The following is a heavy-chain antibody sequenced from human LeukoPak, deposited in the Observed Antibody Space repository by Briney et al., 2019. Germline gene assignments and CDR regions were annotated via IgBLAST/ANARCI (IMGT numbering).Heavy chain of an antibody. CDR3: ASSVSSRWAIIDY. Sequence: GASVKVSCKASGYTFTAYYMHWVRQAPGQGLEWLGWINPNSGGTNYAQKFQGRVTMTRDTSITTAYMELSRLSSDDTAVYYCASSVSSRWAIIDYGGQGTLVTVSS. D-gene: IGHD6-13*01. CDR1: GYTFTAYY. CDR2: INPNSGGT. J-gene: IGHJ4*02. V-gene: IGHV1-2*02.